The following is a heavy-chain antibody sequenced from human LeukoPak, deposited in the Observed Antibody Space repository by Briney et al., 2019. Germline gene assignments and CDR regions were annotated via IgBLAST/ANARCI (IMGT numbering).Heavy chain of an antibody. CDR3: ARGRVTMVRGVRAAWFDP. J-gene: IGHJ5*02. CDR1: GGSISSGGYS. V-gene: IGHV4-30-2*01. CDR2: IYHSGST. Sequence: SQTLSLTCAVSGGSISSGGYSWSWIRQPPGKGLEWIGYIYHSGSTYYNPSLKSRVTISVDRSKNQFSLKLSSVTAADTAMYYCARGRVTMVRGVRAAWFDPWGQGTLVTVSS. D-gene: IGHD3-10*01.